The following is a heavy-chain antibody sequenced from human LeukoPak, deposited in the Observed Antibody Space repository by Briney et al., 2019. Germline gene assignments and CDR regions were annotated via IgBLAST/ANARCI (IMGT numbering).Heavy chain of an antibody. CDR2: IIPIVDVT. J-gene: IGHJ4*02. CDR1: GGTFSNFA. CDR3: AREMGDREFYFDY. Sequence: GASVKVSCKASGGTFSNFALSWVRQAPGQGLQWVGRIIPIVDVTSYAQNFKGRVTITADESTTTAYMELSSLRSEDTAVYYCAREMGDREFYFDYWGQGTLVTVSS. D-gene: IGHD3-10*01. V-gene: IGHV1-69*04.